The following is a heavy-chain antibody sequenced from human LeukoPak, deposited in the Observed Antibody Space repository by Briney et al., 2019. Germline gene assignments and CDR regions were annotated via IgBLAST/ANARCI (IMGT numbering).Heavy chain of an antibody. Sequence: PGGSLRLSCAASGFPFSSYWMSWVRQAPGKGLEWVANINQDGGEKYYVDSVKGRFTISRDNAKNSLYLQMDSLRAEDTAVYYCARDPYTNSWPEYYHHWGQGTLVTVFS. CDR3: ARDPYTNSWPEYYHH. J-gene: IGHJ1*01. D-gene: IGHD6-13*01. V-gene: IGHV3-7*01. CDR2: INQDGGEK. CDR1: GFPFSSYW.